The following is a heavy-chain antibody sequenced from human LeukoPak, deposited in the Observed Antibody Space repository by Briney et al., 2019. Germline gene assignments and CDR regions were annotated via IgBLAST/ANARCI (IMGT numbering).Heavy chain of an antibody. J-gene: IGHJ4*02. CDR2: ISGSGGST. D-gene: IGHD6-6*01. Sequence: GGSLRLSCAASGFTFSSYAMSWARHAPGKGLEWVSAISGSGGSTYYADSVKGRFTISRDNSKNTLYLQMNSLRAEDTAVYHCAKDRGSSTDWGQGTLVTVFS. CDR3: AKDRGSSTD. CDR1: GFTFSSYA. V-gene: IGHV3-23*01.